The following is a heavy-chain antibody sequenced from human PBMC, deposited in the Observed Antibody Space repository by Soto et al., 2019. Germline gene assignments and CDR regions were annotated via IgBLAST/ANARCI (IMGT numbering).Heavy chain of an antibody. CDR1: GFTFSSYG. CDR3: ARLLFDAFDI. J-gene: IGHJ3*02. V-gene: IGHV3-33*01. Sequence: QVQLVESGGGVVQPGRSLRLSCAASGFTFSSYGMHWVRQAPGKGLEWVAVIWYDGSNKYYADSVKGRFTISRDNSKNTLYLQMNSLRAEDTAVYYWARLLFDAFDIWGQGTMVTVSS. CDR2: IWYDGSNK. D-gene: IGHD2-21*02.